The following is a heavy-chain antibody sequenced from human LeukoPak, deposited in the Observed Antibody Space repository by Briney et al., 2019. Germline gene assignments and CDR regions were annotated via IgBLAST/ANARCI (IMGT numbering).Heavy chain of an antibody. J-gene: IGHJ3*02. CDR1: GYTFTSYG. CDR2: ISAYNGNI. CDR3: ARDQPPYYDSSGYYFSGDAFDI. V-gene: IGHV1-18*01. Sequence: ASVKVSCKASGYTFTSYGISWVRQAPGQGLEWMGWISAYNGNINYAQKLQGRVTMTTDTSTSTAYMELRSLRSDDTAVYYCARDQPPYYDSSGYYFSGDAFDIWGQGTMVTVSS. D-gene: IGHD3-22*01.